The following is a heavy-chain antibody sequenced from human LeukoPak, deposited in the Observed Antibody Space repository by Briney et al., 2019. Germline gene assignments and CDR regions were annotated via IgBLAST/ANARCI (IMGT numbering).Heavy chain of an antibody. CDR3: AKDKGNYYDSSGYFDY. Sequence: GGSLRLSCAASGFTFSSYAMSWVRQAPGKGLEWVSAISGSGGSTYYADSVKGRLTISRDNSKNTLYLQMNSLRAEDTAVYYCAKDKGNYYDSSGYFDYWGQGTLVTVSS. D-gene: IGHD3-22*01. CDR2: ISGSGGST. V-gene: IGHV3-23*01. J-gene: IGHJ4*02. CDR1: GFTFSSYA.